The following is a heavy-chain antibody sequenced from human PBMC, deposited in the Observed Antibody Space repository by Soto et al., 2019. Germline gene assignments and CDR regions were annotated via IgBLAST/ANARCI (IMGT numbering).Heavy chain of an antibody. CDR2: ISAYNGNT. CDR3: ATWGSYRPHPPGLDAFDI. V-gene: IGHV1-18*01. J-gene: IGHJ3*02. Sequence: GASVKVSCKASGYTFTSYGISWVRQAPGQGLEWMGWISAYNGNTNYAQKLQGRVTMTTDTSTSTAYMELRSLRSDDTAVYYCATWGSYRPHPPGLDAFDIWGQGTMVTVS. D-gene: IGHD3-16*02. CDR1: GYTFTSYG.